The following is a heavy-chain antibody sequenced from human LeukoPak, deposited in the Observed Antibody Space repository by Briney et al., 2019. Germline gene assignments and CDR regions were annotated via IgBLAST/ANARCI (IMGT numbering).Heavy chain of an antibody. CDR3: AKESSVVPAATPFDY. J-gene: IGHJ4*02. Sequence: GGSLRLSCAASGFTVSSNYMNWVRQAPGKGLEWVSSISSSSSYIYYADSVKGRFTISRDNSKNTLYLQMNSLRAEDTAVYYCAKESSVVPAATPFDYWGQGTLVTVSS. D-gene: IGHD2-2*01. CDR1: GFTVSSNY. V-gene: IGHV3-21*01. CDR2: ISSSSSYI.